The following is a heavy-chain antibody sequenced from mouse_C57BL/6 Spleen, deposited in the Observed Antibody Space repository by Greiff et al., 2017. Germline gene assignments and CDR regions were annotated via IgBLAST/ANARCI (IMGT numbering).Heavy chain of an antibody. CDR1: GFSLTSYG. J-gene: IGHJ4*01. Sequence: VKLQQSGPGLVQPSQSLSITCTVSGFSLTSYGVHWVRQSPGKGLEWLGVIWSGGSTDYNAAFISRLSISKDNSKSQVFFKMNSLQADDTAIYYCARNFDYGDYYAMDYWGQGTSVTVSS. V-gene: IGHV2-2*01. CDR2: IWSGGST. D-gene: IGHD1-1*01. CDR3: ARNFDYGDYYAMDY.